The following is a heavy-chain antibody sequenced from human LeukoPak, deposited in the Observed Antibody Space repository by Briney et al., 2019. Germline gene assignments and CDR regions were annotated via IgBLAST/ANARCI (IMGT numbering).Heavy chain of an antibody. CDR1: GFTFDDYA. J-gene: IGHJ4*02. CDR3: AKDEKGSWSYLTPPDY. V-gene: IGHV3-43D*04. D-gene: IGHD1-26*01. CDR2: ISWDGGST. Sequence: GGSLRLSCAASGFTFDDYAMHWVRQAPGRGLEWVSLISWDGGSTYYADSVKGRFTISRDNSKNSLYLQMNSLRAGDTALYYCAKDEKGSWSYLTPPDYWGQGTLVTVSS.